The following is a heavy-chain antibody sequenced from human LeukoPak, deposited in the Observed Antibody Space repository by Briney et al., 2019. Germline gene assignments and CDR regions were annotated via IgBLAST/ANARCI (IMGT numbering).Heavy chain of an antibody. CDR2: IYYSGST. D-gene: IGHD4-17*01. V-gene: IGHV4-59*08. Sequence: PSETLSLTCTVSGGSISSYYWSWIRQPPGKGLEWIGYIYYSGSTNYNPSLKSRVTISVDTSKNQFSLKLSSVTAADTAVYYCARQHPTVTNIDYWGQGTLVTVSS. CDR1: GGSISSYY. J-gene: IGHJ4*02. CDR3: ARQHPTVTNIDY.